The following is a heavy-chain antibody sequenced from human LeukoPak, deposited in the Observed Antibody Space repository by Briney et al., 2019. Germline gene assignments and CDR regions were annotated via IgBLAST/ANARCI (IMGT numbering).Heavy chain of an antibody. CDR3: AKDKVGAMDFDY. V-gene: IGHV3-7*03. CDR1: GFTFSSYW. J-gene: IGHJ4*02. D-gene: IGHD1-26*01. Sequence: GGSLRLSCAASGFTFSSYWMSWVRQAPGKGLEWVANIKQDGSEKYYVDSVKGRFTISRDNSKNTLYLQMNSLRAEDTAVYYCAKDKVGAMDFDYWGQGTLVTVSS. CDR2: IKQDGSEK.